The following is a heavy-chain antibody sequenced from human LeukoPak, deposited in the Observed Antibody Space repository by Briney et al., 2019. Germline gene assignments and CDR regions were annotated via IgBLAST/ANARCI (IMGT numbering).Heavy chain of an antibody. D-gene: IGHD1-26*01. CDR3: ARDHHPSYYLPDY. CDR2: IKEDGSEK. CDR1: GFTVSANY. Sequence: GGSLRLSCAASGFTVSANYMTWVRQAPGKGLEWVASIKEDGSEKYYEDSVKGRFTISRDNAKNSLYLQMNSLRAEDTAVYYCARDHHPSYYLPDYWGQGTLVTVSS. J-gene: IGHJ4*02. V-gene: IGHV3-7*04.